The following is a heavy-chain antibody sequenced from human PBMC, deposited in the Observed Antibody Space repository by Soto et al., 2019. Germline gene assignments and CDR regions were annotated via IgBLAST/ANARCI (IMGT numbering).Heavy chain of an antibody. V-gene: IGHV3-66*01. CDR1: GFTVSSNY. CDR2: IYSGGST. Sequence: GGSLRLSCAASGFTVSSNYMSWVRQAPGKGLEWVSVIYSGGSTYYADSVKGRFTISRDNSKNTLYLQMNSLRAEDTAVYYCAVYRDGGSYYYYMDVWGRGTTVTVSS. J-gene: IGHJ6*03. D-gene: IGHD3-16*01. CDR3: AVYRDGGSYYYYMDV.